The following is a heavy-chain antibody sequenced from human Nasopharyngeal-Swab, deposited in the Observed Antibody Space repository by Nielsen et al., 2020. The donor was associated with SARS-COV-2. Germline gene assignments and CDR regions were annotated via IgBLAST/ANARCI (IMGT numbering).Heavy chain of an antibody. Sequence: SETLSLTCTVSGGSISSAGYYWSWIRQHPGKGLEWIGHIYNSGSTYYNPSLKNLFIISADTSKNQVSLKLISVTAADTAVYYCARGRSSGWYESPDYWGQGTLVTVSS. J-gene: IGHJ4*02. CDR3: ARGRSSGWYESPDY. D-gene: IGHD6-19*01. CDR1: GGSISSAGYY. V-gene: IGHV4-31*01. CDR2: IYNSGST.